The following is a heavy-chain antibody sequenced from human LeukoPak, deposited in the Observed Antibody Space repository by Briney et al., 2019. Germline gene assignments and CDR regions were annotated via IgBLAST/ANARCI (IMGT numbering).Heavy chain of an antibody. CDR3: AKGGYYYDSSGYYSYFQH. D-gene: IGHD3-22*01. Sequence: GSLRLSCAASGFTFSSYAMSWVRQAPGKGLEWVSAISGSGGSTYYADSVKGRFTISRDNSKNTLYLQMNSLRAEDTAVYYCAKGGYYYDSSGYYSYFQHWGQGTLVTVSS. J-gene: IGHJ1*01. CDR1: GFTFSSYA. CDR2: ISGSGGST. V-gene: IGHV3-23*01.